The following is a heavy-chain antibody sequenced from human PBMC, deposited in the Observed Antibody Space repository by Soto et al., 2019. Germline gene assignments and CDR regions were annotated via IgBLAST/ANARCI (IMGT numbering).Heavy chain of an antibody. J-gene: IGHJ6*02. V-gene: IGHV1-8*01. CDR3: ARERKFDFWRKGLDV. Sequence: QAQLVQSGAEVRKPGASVKVSCKASGYTFTTYDINGVRQAPGQGLEGLGWMDPNSGSTGYAQNFQGRITMTRNISRNTAHMELSSLQSEDTAVYYCARERKFDFWRKGLDVWGQGTTVTVSS. CDR1: GYTFTTYD. D-gene: IGHD3-3*01. CDR2: MDPNSGST.